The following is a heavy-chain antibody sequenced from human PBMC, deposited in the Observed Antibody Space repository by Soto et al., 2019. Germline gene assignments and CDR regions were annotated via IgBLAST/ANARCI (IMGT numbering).Heavy chain of an antibody. Sequence: GGSLRLSCASSGFTFDDYAMHLARQAPGKGLVWVSRISCNRGSIGYADSVKGRFTISRDNAKNTLYLQMNSLRAEDTAVYYGAREAVAGQNFDYWGQGTLVTVST. D-gene: IGHD6-19*01. J-gene: IGHJ4*02. CDR3: AREAVAGQNFDY. V-gene: IGHV3-9*01. CDR1: GFTFDDYA. CDR2: ISCNRGSI.